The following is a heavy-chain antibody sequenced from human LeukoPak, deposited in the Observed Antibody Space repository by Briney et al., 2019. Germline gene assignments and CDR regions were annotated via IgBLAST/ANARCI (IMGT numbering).Heavy chain of an antibody. CDR1: GFTFGSYS. Sequence: GGSLRLSCAASGFTFGSYSMNWVRQAPGKGLEWVSYISSVSSTIYYADSVKGRFTISRDNAKNSLYLQMNSLRAEDTAVYYCARGIGTGRQPFDYWGQGTLVTVSS. D-gene: IGHD1-1*01. J-gene: IGHJ4*02. CDR2: ISSVSSTI. V-gene: IGHV3-48*01. CDR3: ARGIGTGRQPFDY.